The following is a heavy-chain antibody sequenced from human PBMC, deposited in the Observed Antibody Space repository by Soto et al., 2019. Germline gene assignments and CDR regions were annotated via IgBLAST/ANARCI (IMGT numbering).Heavy chain of an antibody. J-gene: IGHJ4*02. CDR1: DGSLSPNY. D-gene: IGHD3-22*01. CDR3: ARLGAYYQAMDS. V-gene: IGHV4-59*08. CDR2: IYYAGTT. Sequence: QVQLQQSGPGLVKPSETLSLTCTVSDGSLSPNYWSWVRQSPGKGLEWIGYIYYAGTTTYNPSLKCRITISLDTSQNEGSLKLSSVTAADTAVYYCARLGAYYQAMDSWGRGTLVTVSS.